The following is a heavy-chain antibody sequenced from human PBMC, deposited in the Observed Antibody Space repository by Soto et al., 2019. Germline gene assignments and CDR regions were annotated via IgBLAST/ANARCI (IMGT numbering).Heavy chain of an antibody. J-gene: IGHJ4*02. Sequence: QVQLVESGGGVVQPGRSLRLSCAASGFTFSSYGMHWVRQAPGKGLEWVAVISYDGSNKYYADSVKGRFTISRDNSKNTLYLQMNGLRAEDTAVYYCAKDLLRAHDFDYWGQGTLVTVSS. CDR3: AKDLLRAHDFDY. V-gene: IGHV3-30*18. CDR1: GFTFSSYG. D-gene: IGHD4-17*01. CDR2: ISYDGSNK.